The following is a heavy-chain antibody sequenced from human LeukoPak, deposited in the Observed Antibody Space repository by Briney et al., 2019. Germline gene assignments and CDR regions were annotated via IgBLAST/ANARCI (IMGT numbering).Heavy chain of an antibody. Sequence: PSETLSLTCTVSGGSISSSSYYWGWIRQPPGKGLEWIGSIYYSGSTYYNPSLKSRVTISVDTSKNQFSLKLSSVTAADTAVYYCARRPPYYYDSSGYSFPPAMFDPWGQGTLVTVSS. D-gene: IGHD3-22*01. J-gene: IGHJ5*02. CDR3: ARRPPYYYDSSGYSFPPAMFDP. V-gene: IGHV4-39*01. CDR2: IYYSGST. CDR1: GGSISSSSYY.